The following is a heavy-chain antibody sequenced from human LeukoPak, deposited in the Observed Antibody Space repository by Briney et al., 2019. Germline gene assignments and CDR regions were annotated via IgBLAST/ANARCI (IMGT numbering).Heavy chain of an antibody. Sequence: KAGGSLRLSCAASGFTFSNAWMSWVRQAPGKGLEWVGRIKSKTDGGTTDYAAPVKGRFTISRVDSKNTLYLQMNSLKTEDTAVYYCTTWVYYGSGGDYWGQGTLVTVSS. CDR1: GFTFSNAW. V-gene: IGHV3-15*01. D-gene: IGHD3-10*01. J-gene: IGHJ4*02. CDR3: TTWVYYGSGGDY. CDR2: IKSKTDGGTT.